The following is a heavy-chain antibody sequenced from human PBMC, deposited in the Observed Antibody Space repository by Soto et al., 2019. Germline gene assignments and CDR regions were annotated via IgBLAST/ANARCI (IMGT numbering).Heavy chain of an antibody. J-gene: IGHJ5*02. V-gene: IGHV4-34*01. D-gene: IGHD6-6*01. CDR3: ARGMYSSSYFDWFDP. Sequence: SETLSLTCAVYDGSFSGYYWSWIRQRPGKGLEWIGEINHSGSTNYNPSLKSRVTISVDTSKNQFSLKLSSVTAADTAVYYCARGMYSSSYFDWFDPWGQGTLVTVSS. CDR1: DGSFSGYY. CDR2: INHSGST.